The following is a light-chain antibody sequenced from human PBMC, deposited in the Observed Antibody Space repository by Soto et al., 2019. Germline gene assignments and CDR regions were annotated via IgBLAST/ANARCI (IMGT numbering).Light chain of an antibody. CDR1: QSISSW. V-gene: IGKV1-5*01. CDR2: DAS. J-gene: IGKJ2*01. CDR3: HQYKSYSMYP. Sequence: DIQMTQSPSTLSASVGDRVSITCRASQSISSWLAWYQQKPGKAPKLLIYDASSLESGVPSRFSGSGSGTEFTLTISSLQPDDFATYYCHQYKSYSMYPFGQGTKLEIK.